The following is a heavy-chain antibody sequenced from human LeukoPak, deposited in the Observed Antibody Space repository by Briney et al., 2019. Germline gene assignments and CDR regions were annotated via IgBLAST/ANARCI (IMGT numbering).Heavy chain of an antibody. D-gene: IGHD5-12*01. CDR3: ARGLAEAYDHNRFDS. CDR2: INASGTS. Sequence: PSETLSLTCSVSGGSISDYYWTWLRQPAGKGLEWIGRINASGTSRYNPSLQSRLALSLDTSKNQFFLKLTSVTAADTAVYFCARGLAEAYDHNRFDSWGQGTLVTVSS. CDR1: GGSISDYY. J-gene: IGHJ5*01. V-gene: IGHV4-4*07.